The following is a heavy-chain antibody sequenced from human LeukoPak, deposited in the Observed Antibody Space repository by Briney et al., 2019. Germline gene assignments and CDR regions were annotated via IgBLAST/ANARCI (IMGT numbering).Heavy chain of an antibody. V-gene: IGHV1-69*06. CDR1: GGTFSSYA. D-gene: IGHD3-10*01. CDR3: ARSWFGELLFAY. Sequence: ASVKVSCKASGGTFSSYAISWVRQAPGQGLEWMGGIIPIFGTANYAQKFQGRVTITADKSTSTAYMELSSLRSEDTAVYYCARSWFGELLFAYWGQEPWSPSPQ. CDR2: IIPIFGTA. J-gene: IGHJ4*01.